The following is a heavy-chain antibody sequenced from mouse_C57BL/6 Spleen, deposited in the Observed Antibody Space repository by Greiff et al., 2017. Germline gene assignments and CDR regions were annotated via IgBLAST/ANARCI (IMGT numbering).Heavy chain of an antibody. CDR1: GFNFNDYY. CDR2: IDPEDGET. CDR3: ARTTTASDCVDY. D-gene: IGHD6-1*01. V-gene: IGHV14-2*01. J-gene: IGHJ2*01. Sequence: VQLQQSGAELVKPGASVKLSCTASGFNFNDYYMHWVKQRTEQGLEWIGRIDPEDGETKYDPKFQGKATITADTSSNTAYLQLSSLTSEDTAVYYDARTTTASDCVDYWGQGTTLTVAS.